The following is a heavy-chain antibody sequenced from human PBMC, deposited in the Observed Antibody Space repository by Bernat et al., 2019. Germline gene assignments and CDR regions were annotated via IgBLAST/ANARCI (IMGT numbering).Heavy chain of an antibody. CDR3: ARGGLYYYDSSGPYGY. J-gene: IGHJ4*02. V-gene: IGHV3-33*01. CDR1: GFTFSSYG. CDR2: IWYDGSNK. Sequence: QVQLVESGGGMVQPGRSLRLSCAASGFTFSSYGMHWVRQAPGKGLEWVAVIWYDGSNKYYADSVKGRFTISRDNSKNTLYLQMNSLRAEDTAVYYCARGGLYYYDSSGPYGYWGQGTLVTVSS. D-gene: IGHD3-22*01.